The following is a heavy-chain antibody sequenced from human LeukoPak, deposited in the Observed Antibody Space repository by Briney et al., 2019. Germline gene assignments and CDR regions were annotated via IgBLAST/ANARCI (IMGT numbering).Heavy chain of an antibody. Sequence: GGSLRLSCAASGFTFSSYSMNWVRQAPGKGLEWVSSISSSSSYIYYADSVKGRFTISRDNAKNSLYLQMDSLRAADTAVYYCARDFSSSSSVYYYYYMDVWGKGTSVTVSS. J-gene: IGHJ6*03. CDR1: GFTFSSYS. D-gene: IGHD6-6*01. V-gene: IGHV3-21*04. CDR2: ISSSSSYI. CDR3: ARDFSSSSSVYYYYYMDV.